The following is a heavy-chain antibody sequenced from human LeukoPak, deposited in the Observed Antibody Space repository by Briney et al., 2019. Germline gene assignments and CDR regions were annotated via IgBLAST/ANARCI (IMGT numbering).Heavy chain of an antibody. J-gene: IGHJ6*03. V-gene: IGHV3-33*01. CDR1: GFTFSSYG. Sequence: GRSLRLSCAASGFTFSSYGMPWVRQAPGKGLEWVAVIWYDGSNKYYADSVKGRFTISRDNSKNTLYLQMNSLRAEDTAVYYCARDGYYYDSSGYLSGGYYYYYYMDVWGKGTTVTVSS. CDR2: IWYDGSNK. CDR3: ARDGYYYDSSGYLSGGYYYYYYMDV. D-gene: IGHD3-22*01.